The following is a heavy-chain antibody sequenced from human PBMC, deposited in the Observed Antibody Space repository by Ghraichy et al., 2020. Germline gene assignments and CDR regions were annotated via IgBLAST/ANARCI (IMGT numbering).Heavy chain of an antibody. D-gene: IGHD4-17*01. J-gene: IGHJ3*02. CDR3: ASHGGTVTTFGAFDI. CDR1: GGSISDYD. Sequence: SETLSLTCTVSGGSISDYDWSWIRQPPGKGLEWIGCLYSTGCTDYNPSLKSRVIISVDTYKNHFSLKLTSVTAADTAVYYCASHGGTVTTFGAFDIWGQGTMVTVSS. CDR2: LYSTGCT. V-gene: IGHV4-4*09.